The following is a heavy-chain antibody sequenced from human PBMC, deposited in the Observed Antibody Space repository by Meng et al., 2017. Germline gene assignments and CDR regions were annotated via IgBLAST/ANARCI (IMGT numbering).Heavy chain of an antibody. CDR1: GYTFAAYW. Sequence: QVQMGQAGPEVKKPGASVKLSCKPAGYTFAAYWIHWLRQAPGQGLEWMGRIDPNNDHTQYAQNFQGRVTMTSDTSTSTVYMELNGLRSDDTAVYYCARDEDISAAGKLFGDYWGQGTLVTVSS. V-gene: IGHV1-2*06. CDR3: ARDEDISAAGKLFGDY. D-gene: IGHD6-13*01. J-gene: IGHJ4*02. CDR2: IDPNNDHT.